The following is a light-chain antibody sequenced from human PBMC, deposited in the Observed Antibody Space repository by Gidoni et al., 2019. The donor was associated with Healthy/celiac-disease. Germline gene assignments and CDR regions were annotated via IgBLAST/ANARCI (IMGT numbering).Light chain of an antibody. CDR3: GGYNSYPLT. CDR2: KAS. J-gene: IGKJ4*01. CDR1: QSISSW. Sequence: DIQMTQSPSTLSASVGDRVTITCRASQSISSWLAWYQQKPGKAPKLLIYKASSLESGVPSRFSGSGSGTEFTLTISSLQPDDFAAYCCGGYNSYPLTFGGGTKVEIK. V-gene: IGKV1-5*03.